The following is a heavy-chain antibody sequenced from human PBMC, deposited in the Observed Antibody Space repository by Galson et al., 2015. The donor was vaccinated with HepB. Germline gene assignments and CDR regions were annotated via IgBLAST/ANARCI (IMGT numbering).Heavy chain of an antibody. D-gene: IGHD3-22*01. CDR3: ARQYYYDSSGYLGY. Sequence: SVKVSCKASGGTFSSYAISWVRQAPGQGLEWMGGIIPIFGTANYAQKFQGRVTITADESTSTAYMELSSLRSEDTAVYYCARQYYYDSSGYLGYWGQGTLVTVSS. J-gene: IGHJ4*02. V-gene: IGHV1-69*13. CDR1: GGTFSSYA. CDR2: IIPIFGTA.